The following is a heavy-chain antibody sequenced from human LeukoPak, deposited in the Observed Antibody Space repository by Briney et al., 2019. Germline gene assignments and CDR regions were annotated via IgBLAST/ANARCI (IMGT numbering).Heavy chain of an antibody. J-gene: IGHJ4*02. CDR2: IRYDGSSK. V-gene: IGHV3-30*02. D-gene: IGHD3-3*01. Sequence: GGSLRLSCAASGFTFSSYGMHWVRQAPGKGLEWVAFIRYDGSSKYYADSVKGRFTISRDNSKNTLYLQMNSLRAEDTAVYYCAKETYDFWSGYYSNWGQGTLVTVSS. CDR3: AKETYDFWSGYYSN. CDR1: GFTFSSYG.